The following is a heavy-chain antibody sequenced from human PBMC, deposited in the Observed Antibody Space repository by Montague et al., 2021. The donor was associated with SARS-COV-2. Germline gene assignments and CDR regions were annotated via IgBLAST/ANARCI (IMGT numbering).Heavy chain of an antibody. CDR2: IYESGNT. CDR3: ARRVYSEEGANLLDP. V-gene: IGHV4-30-2*01. D-gene: IGHD4-11*01. CDR1: GGSISSRGSS. J-gene: IGHJ5*02. Sequence: TLSLTCSVSGGSISSRGSSWSWIRQTPGKGLEWIGYIYESGNTYYNPSLQSRVTILLDRATNQFSLKLNSMTAADTAVYYCARRVYSEEGANLLDPWGPGILVPVSS.